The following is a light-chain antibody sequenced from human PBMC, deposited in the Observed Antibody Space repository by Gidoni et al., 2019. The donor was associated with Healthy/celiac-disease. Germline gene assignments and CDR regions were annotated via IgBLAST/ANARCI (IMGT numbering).Light chain of an antibody. CDR1: QSVSSSY. V-gene: IGKV3D-20*01. CDR3: QQYGRSRYT. Sequence: EIALAQSPATLSLSPGDRATLSCGASQSVSSSYLAWYQQKPGLAPMLLIYDASSRATVIPDRCSGSGSGTDFTLTISRLEPEDFAVYYCQQYGRSRYTFGQGTKLEIK. J-gene: IGKJ2*01. CDR2: DAS.